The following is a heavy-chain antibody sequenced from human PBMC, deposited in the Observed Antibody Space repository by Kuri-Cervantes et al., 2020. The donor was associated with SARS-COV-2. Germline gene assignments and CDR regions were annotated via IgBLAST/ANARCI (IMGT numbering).Heavy chain of an antibody. CDR2: ISGSGGST. CDR1: GFTFSSYA. V-gene: IGHV3-23*01. CDR3: AKGKGVVAYYYGMDV. D-gene: IGHD3-3*01. J-gene: IGHJ6*02. Sequence: GGSLRLSCAASGFTFSSYAMSWVRQAPGKGLEWVSAISGSGGSTYYADSVKGRFTISIDNSKNTLYLQMNSLRAEDTAVYYCAKGKGVVAYYYGMDVWGQGTTVTVSS.